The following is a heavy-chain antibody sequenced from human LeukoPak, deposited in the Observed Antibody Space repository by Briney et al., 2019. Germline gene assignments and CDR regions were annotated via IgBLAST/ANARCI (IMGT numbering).Heavy chain of an antibody. Sequence: GGSLRLSCAASGLTFSSYWMSWVRQAPGKGLGWVANIKQEGSEKYYVDSVKGRFTISRDNAKNSLYLQMNSLRAEDTAVYYCATDVLLWFGATIWGQGTLVTVSS. D-gene: IGHD3-10*01. CDR3: ATDVLLWFGATI. CDR1: GLTFSSYW. CDR2: IKQEGSEK. J-gene: IGHJ4*02. V-gene: IGHV3-7*03.